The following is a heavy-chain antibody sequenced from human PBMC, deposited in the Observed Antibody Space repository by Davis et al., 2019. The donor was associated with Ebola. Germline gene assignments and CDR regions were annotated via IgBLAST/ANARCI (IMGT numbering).Heavy chain of an antibody. CDR2: MRHDGSNR. V-gene: IGHV3-30*02. D-gene: IGHD1-26*01. J-gene: IGHJ2*01. CDR3: ARDSRKWELLYADWYFDL. Sequence: PGGSLRLSYAASGFSFNRYGMHWVRQAPGKGLEWVAFMRHDGSNRYYADSVKGRFTISRDNSKNTLYLQMNSLRAEDTAVYYCARDSRKWELLYADWYFDLWGRGTLVTVSS. CDR1: GFSFNRYG.